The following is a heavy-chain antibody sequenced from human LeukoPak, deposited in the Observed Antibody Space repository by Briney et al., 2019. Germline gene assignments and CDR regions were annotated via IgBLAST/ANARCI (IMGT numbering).Heavy chain of an antibody. V-gene: IGHV3-30*01. CDR1: GFTFSSYA. D-gene: IGHD3-10*01. CDR2: ISYDGSNK. J-gene: IGHJ4*02. CDR3: AKDRGVRWPYFDY. Sequence: PGGSLRLSCAASGFTFSSYAMPWVRQAPGKGLEWVAVISYDGSNKYYADSVKGRFTISRDNSKNTLYLQMNSLRAEDTAVYYCAKDRGVRWPYFDYWGQGTLVTVSS.